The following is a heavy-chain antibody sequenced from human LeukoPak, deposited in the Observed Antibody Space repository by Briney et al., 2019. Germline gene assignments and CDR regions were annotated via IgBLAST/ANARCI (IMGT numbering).Heavy chain of an antibody. CDR1: GGSISSYY. V-gene: IGHV4-59*01. CDR2: IFYRGST. D-gene: IGHD3-10*01. CDR3: ARGGYYGSGSEDAFDI. Sequence: LETLSLTCTVSGGSISSYYWSWIRQPPGKRLEWIGYIFYRGSTNYNPSLKSRVAIPEDTSKNQFSLNLSSVTAADTAVYYCARGGYYGSGSEDAFDIWGQGTMLPLFS. J-gene: IGHJ3*02.